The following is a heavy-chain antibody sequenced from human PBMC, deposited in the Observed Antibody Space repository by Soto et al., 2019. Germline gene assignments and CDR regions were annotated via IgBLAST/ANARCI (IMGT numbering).Heavy chain of an antibody. J-gene: IGHJ3*02. V-gene: IGHV1-18*01. CDR1: GYTFTSYG. CDR3: AREPYYYDSSGSGGDAFDI. D-gene: IGHD3-22*01. CDR2: ISAYNGNT. Sequence: ASVKVSCKASGYTFTSYGISWVRQAPGQGLEWMGWISAYNGNTNYAQKHQGRDTMTTDTSTSTAYMELRSLRSDDTAVYYCAREPYYYDSSGSGGDAFDIWG.